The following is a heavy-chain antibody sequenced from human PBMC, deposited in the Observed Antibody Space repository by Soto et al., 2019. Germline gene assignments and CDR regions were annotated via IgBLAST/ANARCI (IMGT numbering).Heavy chain of an antibody. CDR3: AREACISTSCSAPYYYYGMDV. D-gene: IGHD2-2*01. J-gene: IGHJ6*02. Sequence: QVQLVESGGGVVQPGRSLRLSCAASGFTFSSYAMHWVRQAPGKGLEWVAVISYDGSNKYYADSVKGRFTISRDNSKNTLYLQMNRLRAEDTAVYYCAREACISTSCSAPYYYYGMDVWGQGTTVTVSS. CDR1: GFTFSSYA. V-gene: IGHV3-30-3*01. CDR2: ISYDGSNK.